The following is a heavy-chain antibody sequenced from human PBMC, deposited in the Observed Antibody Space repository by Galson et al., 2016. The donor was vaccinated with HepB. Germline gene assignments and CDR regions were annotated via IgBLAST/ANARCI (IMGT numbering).Heavy chain of an antibody. J-gene: IGHJ6*02. V-gene: IGHV3-74*01. D-gene: IGHD1-1*01. CDR3: TRDSYDDHYCYGMDV. CDR2: LNKAGTFA. CDR1: GFTFNSHV. Sequence: SLRLSCAASGFTFNSHVMHWVRQGPGKGLVWVSRLNKAGTFASYADSVKGRFTTFRDNAKNTLYLQMNSLRVGDTGAYYCTRDSYDDHYCYGMDVWGRGTTVTVSS.